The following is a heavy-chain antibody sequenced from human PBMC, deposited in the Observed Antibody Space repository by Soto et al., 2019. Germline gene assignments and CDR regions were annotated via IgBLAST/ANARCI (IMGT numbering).Heavy chain of an antibody. D-gene: IGHD2-21*02. J-gene: IGHJ4*02. CDR2: ISSSSDTT. CDR3: ARLPKGSLVTA. V-gene: IGHV3-48*02. CDR1: GFSFSDRS. Sequence: QPGGSLRLSCVASGFSFSDRSMNWVRQAPGKGLQWISYISSSSDTTYYADSVKGRFTVSRDNAKNALFLQMNSLRDDDTATYYCARLPKGSLVTAWGQGARVTVSS.